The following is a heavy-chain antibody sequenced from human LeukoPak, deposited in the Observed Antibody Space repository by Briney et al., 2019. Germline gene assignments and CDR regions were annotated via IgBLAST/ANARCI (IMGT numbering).Heavy chain of an antibody. CDR2: FDPEDGET. D-gene: IGHD2-2*01. V-gene: IGHV1-24*01. J-gene: IGHJ5*02. CDR3: ATQKGYCSSTSCYWFDP. Sequence: ASVKVSCKVSGYTLTELSMHWVRQAPGKGLEWMGGFDPEDGETIYAQKFQGRVTMTGDTSTDTAYMELSSLRSEDTAVYYCATQKGYCSSTSCYWFDPWGQGTLVTVSS. CDR1: GYTLTELS.